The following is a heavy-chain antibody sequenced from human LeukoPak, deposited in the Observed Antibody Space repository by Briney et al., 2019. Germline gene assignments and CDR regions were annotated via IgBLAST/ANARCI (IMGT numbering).Heavy chain of an antibody. D-gene: IGHD1-26*01. Sequence: SETLSLTCTVSGGSISSHYWSWIRQPPGKGLEWIGYIYYSGSTNYNPSLKSRVTISVDTSKNQFSLKLSSVTAADTAVYYCARAVVGATTPDYGMDVWGQGTTVTVSS. CDR1: GGSISSHY. CDR2: IYYSGST. V-gene: IGHV4-59*11. J-gene: IGHJ6*02. CDR3: ARAVVGATTPDYGMDV.